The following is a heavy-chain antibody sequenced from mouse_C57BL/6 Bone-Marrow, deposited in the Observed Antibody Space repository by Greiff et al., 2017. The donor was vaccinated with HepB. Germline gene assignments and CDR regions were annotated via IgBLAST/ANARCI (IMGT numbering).Heavy chain of an antibody. CDR3: ARWNSNYDYAMDY. J-gene: IGHJ4*01. CDR2: ISNLAYSI. CDR1: GFTFSDYG. D-gene: IGHD2-5*01. Sequence: DVKLQESGGGLVQPGGSLKLSCAASGFTFSDYGMAWVRQAPRKGPEWVAFISNLAYSIYYADTVTGRFTISRENAKNTLYLEMSSLRSEDTAMYYCARWNSNYDYAMDYWGQGTSVTVSS. V-gene: IGHV5-15*01.